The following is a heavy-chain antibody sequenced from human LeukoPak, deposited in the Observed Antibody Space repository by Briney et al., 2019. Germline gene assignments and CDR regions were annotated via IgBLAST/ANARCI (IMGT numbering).Heavy chain of an antibody. D-gene: IGHD6-19*01. J-gene: IGHJ6*02. V-gene: IGHV3-30*18. CDR2: ISYDGSNK. CDR1: GFTFSSYG. CDR3: AKDGTQSSRIAVAGDFYYYGMDV. Sequence: GGSLRLSCAASGFTFSSYGMHWVRQAPGKGLEWVAVISYDGSNKYYADSVKGRFTISRDNSKNTLYLQMNSLRAEDTAVYYCAKDGTQSSRIAVAGDFYYYGMDVWGQGTTVTVSS.